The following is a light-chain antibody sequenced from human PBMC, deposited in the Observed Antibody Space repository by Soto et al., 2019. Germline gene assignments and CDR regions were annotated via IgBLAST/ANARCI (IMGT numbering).Light chain of an antibody. J-gene: IGLJ1*01. V-gene: IGLV2-8*01. CDR3: SSYAGSNNFV. CDR1: SSDVGYYDY. CDR2: AVT. Sequence: QSALTQPPSASGFPGQSVTISCTGTSSDVGYYDYVSWYQQHPGKAPKLVIYAVTKRPSGVPDRVSASKSGNTASLTVSGLRDEDEADYYCSSYAGSNNFVFGSGTKVNVL.